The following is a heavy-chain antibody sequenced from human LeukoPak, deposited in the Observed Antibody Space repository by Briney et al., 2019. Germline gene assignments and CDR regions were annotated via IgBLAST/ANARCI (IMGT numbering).Heavy chain of an antibody. CDR3: ARHPWGYGGMATRRQTGGYFDY. CDR1: GFTFSNHG. D-gene: IGHD5-24*01. Sequence: GGTLRLSCAASGFTFSNHGMNWVRQAPGKGLEWVSYIGSSSSYIYSADSLKGRFTISRDNAKNSLYLQMNSLRAEDTAVYYCARHPWGYGGMATRRQTGGYFDYWGQGTLVTVSS. V-gene: IGHV3-21*01. CDR2: IGSSSSYI. J-gene: IGHJ4*02.